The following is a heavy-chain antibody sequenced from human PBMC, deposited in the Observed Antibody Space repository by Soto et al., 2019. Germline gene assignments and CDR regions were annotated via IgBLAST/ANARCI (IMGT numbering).Heavy chain of an antibody. D-gene: IGHD3-22*01. CDR3: AKDSSDYYDSSGPPTIFDY. V-gene: IGHV3-23*01. CDR2: ISGSGGST. J-gene: IGHJ4*02. CDR1: GFTFSSYA. Sequence: GGSLRLSCAASGFTFSSYAMSWVRQAPGKGLEWVSAISGSGGSTYYADSVKGRFTISRDNSKNTLYLQMSSLRAEDTAVYYCAKDSSDYYDSSGPPTIFDYWGQGTLVTVSS.